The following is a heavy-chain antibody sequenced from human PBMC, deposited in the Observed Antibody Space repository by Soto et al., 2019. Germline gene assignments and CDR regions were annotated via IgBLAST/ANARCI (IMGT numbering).Heavy chain of an antibody. Sequence: ASVKVSCKASGYTFTSSSIHWVRQAPGQGLEWMGWINAGNGNIKHSQKFQHRVTITRDTSASTAYMELSSLRFEDTAVYYCARDGAVAGDSNFDYWGQGTLVTVSS. V-gene: IGHV1-3*01. CDR1: GYTFTSSS. D-gene: IGHD6-19*01. CDR3: ARDGAVAGDSNFDY. J-gene: IGHJ4*02. CDR2: INAGNGNI.